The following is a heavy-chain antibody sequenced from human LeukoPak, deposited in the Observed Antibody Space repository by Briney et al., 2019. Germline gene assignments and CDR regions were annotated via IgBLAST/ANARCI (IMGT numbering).Heavy chain of an antibody. J-gene: IGHJ3*02. CDR3: ARGGISRYGAFDI. V-gene: IGHV1-46*01. CDR2: INPSGGST. D-gene: IGHD5-18*01. CDR1: GYPFTAYY. Sequence: ASVKVSCKASGYPFTAYYMYWVRQAPGQGPEWMGIINPSGGSTSYAQKFQGRVTVTRDMSTNTVYMELSSLRSDDTAVYYCARGGISRYGAFDIWGHGTMITVSS.